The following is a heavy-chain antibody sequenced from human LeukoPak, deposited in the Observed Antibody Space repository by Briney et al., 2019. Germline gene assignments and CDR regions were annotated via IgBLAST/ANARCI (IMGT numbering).Heavy chain of an antibody. V-gene: IGHV1-69*13. Sequence: GASVKVSCKASGGTFSSYAISWVRQAPGQGLEWMGGIIPIFGTANYAQKFQGRVTITADESTSTAYMELSSLRSEDTAVYYCARLMEWTSDQSDYWGQGTLVTVSS. J-gene: IGHJ4*02. CDR3: ARLMEWTSDQSDY. CDR1: GGTFSSYA. CDR2: IIPIFGTA. D-gene: IGHD3-3*01.